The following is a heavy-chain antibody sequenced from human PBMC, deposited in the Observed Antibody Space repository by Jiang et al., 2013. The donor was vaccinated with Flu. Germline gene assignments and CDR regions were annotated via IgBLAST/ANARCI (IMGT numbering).Heavy chain of an antibody. J-gene: IGHJ4*02. D-gene: IGHD3-10*01. Sequence: LLKPSETLSLTCAVYGGSFSGYYWSWIRQPPGKGLEWIGYIYYSGSTNYNPSLKSRVTISVDTSKNQFSLKLSSVTAADTAVYYCARGSGSYYNPTNYPFDYWGQGTLVTVSS. CDR1: GGSFSGYY. V-gene: IGHV4-59*08. CDR3: ARGSGSYYNPTNYPFDY. CDR2: IYYSGST.